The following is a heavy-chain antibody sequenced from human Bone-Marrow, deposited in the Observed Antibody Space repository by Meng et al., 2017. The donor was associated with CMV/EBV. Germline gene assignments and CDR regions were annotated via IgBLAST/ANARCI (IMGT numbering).Heavy chain of an antibody. V-gene: IGHV1-2*02. D-gene: IGHD2-2*02. Sequence: ASVKVSCKASGYTFTSYTISWVRQAPGQGLEWMGWINPNSGGTNYAQKFQGRVTMTRDTSISTAYMELSRLRSDDTAVYYCARLGYCSSTSCYTVSNYYFDYWGQGTLVTVSS. CDR3: ARLGYCSSTSCYTVSNYYFDY. CDR2: INPNSGGT. CDR1: GYTFTSYT. J-gene: IGHJ4*02.